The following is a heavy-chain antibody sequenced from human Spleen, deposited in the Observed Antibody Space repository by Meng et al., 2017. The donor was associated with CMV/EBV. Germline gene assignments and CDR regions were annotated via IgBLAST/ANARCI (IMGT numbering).Heavy chain of an antibody. J-gene: IGHJ3*02. CDR1: GFTFSNYS. CDR2: ISSSGSYI. CDR3: ARCERTNWGDTFDI. Sequence: GESLKIPCAASGFTFSNYSMNWGRQAPGKGLEWVSFISSSGSYIYYADSVKGRFTIARDNAKHSLYLQMNRLRPEDTSVYYCARCERTNWGDTFDIWVQGTVVPSPQ. D-gene: IGHD7-27*01. V-gene: IGHV3-21*01.